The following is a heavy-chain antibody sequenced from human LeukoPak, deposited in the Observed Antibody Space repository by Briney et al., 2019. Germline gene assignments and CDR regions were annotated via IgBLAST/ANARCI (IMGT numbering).Heavy chain of an antibody. CDR1: GGSISRSNW. V-gene: IGHV4-4*02. CDR2: IYHSGST. CDR3: AREDYDDSGAWYFDL. J-gene: IGHJ2*01. D-gene: IGHD4-17*01. Sequence: SETLSLTCAVSGGSISRSNWCSWVRQPPGKGLEWIGEIYHSGSTNYNPSLKSRVTISVDKSKNQFSLKLSSVTAADTAVYYCAREDYDDSGAWYFDLWGRGTLVTVSS.